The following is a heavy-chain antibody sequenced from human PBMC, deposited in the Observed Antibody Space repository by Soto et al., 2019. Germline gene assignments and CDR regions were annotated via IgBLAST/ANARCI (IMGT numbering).Heavy chain of an antibody. Sequence: EVQLVESGGELVQPGRSLRLSCTGSGFTFGDYAMYWVRQAPGKGLEWVSGISWNRGTIDYADSVKGRFTISRDNGNQSVYLEMNSLRTEDTALYYCAKGLSIAAADDAFDIWGQGTVVTVSS. CDR1: GFTFGDYA. V-gene: IGHV3-9*01. CDR2: ISWNRGTI. D-gene: IGHD6-13*01. J-gene: IGHJ3*02. CDR3: AKGLSIAAADDAFDI.